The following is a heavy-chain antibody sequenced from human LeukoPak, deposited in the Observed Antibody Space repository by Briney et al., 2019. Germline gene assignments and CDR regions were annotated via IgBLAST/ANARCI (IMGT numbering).Heavy chain of an antibody. CDR2: IYYSGST. D-gene: IGHD3-16*01. Sequence: PSETLSLTCTVSGGSISSSSYYWGWIRQPPGKGLEWIGSIYYSGSTYYNPSLKSRVTISVDTSKNQFSLKLRSVTAADTAVYYCARDFNGAYFVWGKGTTVTVSS. J-gene: IGHJ6*04. CDR3: ARDFNGAYFV. CDR1: GGSISSSSYY. V-gene: IGHV4-39*07.